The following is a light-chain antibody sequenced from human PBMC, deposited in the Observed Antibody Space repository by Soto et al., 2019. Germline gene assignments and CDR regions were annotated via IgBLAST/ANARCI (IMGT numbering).Light chain of an antibody. V-gene: IGKV3-20*01. CDR2: GAS. J-gene: IGKJ1*01. CDR3: QQYGSSPKT. CDR1: QSVSSSY. Sequence: EIMMTHSPGTLSVSPLGGVTLXLMSSQSVSSSYLAWYQQKPGQAPRLLIYGASSRATGIPDRFSGSGSGTDFTLTISRLEPEDFAVYYCQQYGSSPKTFGQGTKVDIK.